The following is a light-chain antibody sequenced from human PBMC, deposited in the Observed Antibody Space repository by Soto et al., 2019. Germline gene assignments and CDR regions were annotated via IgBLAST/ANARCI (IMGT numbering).Light chain of an antibody. CDR3: QQYQDNWPT. Sequence: EIVMTQSPATLSVSPGERTTLSCWSSQSVRTNLAWYQHKPGQSPRLPIYGASSRATGFPARFSCSGSGTEFTLTINGLQSDDLAVYYCQQYQDNWPTFGQGTKVEVK. V-gene: IGKV3-15*01. J-gene: IGKJ1*01. CDR1: QSVRTN. CDR2: GAS.